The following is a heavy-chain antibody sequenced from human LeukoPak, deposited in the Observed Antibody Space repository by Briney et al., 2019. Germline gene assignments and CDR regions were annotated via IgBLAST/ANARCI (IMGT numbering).Heavy chain of an antibody. J-gene: IGHJ4*02. Sequence: GGSLRLSSAASGVTFSSYGMSWVRQAPGERLQWGSAISSSGSTIIYADSVTGRFTISRDNAKNSLYLQTNSLRAEHTAVYYRARHGYSAYGGFACCGEGTLATVSS. V-gene: IGHV3-48*04. CDR3: ARHGYSAYGGFAC. D-gene: IGHD5-12*01. CDR1: GVTFSSYG. CDR2: ISSSGSTI.